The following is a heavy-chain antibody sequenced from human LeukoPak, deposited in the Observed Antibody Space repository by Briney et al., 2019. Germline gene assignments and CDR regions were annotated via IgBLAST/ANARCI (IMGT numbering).Heavy chain of an antibody. D-gene: IGHD6-13*01. Sequence: SETLSLTCTVSGGSISSYYWNWIRQPPGKGLEWIGYIYYSGSTNYNPSLKSRVTISVDTSKNQFSLKLSSVTAADTAVYYCARDGGYSSSWTNLDYWGQGTLVTVSS. CDR2: IYYSGST. V-gene: IGHV4-59*01. CDR1: GGSISSYY. CDR3: ARDGGYSSSWTNLDY. J-gene: IGHJ4*02.